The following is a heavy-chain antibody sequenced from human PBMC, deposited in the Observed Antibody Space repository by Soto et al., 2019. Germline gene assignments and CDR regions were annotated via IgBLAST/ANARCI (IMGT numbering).Heavy chain of an antibody. D-gene: IGHD5-18*01. J-gene: IGHJ4*02. V-gene: IGHV3-23*01. CDR1: GFTFSTYA. CDR3: AKDRPRRHSGYVFDQ. Sequence: EVQLLESGGRLVQPGGSLTLSCAASGFTFSTYAMAWVRQAPGKGLEWVSGVSASGLNTDYADPVTGRFYISRDNSKNAVSLPIHRLRAADTSLLYCAKDRPRRHSGYVFDQWGQGKPVTVSS. CDR2: VSASGLNT.